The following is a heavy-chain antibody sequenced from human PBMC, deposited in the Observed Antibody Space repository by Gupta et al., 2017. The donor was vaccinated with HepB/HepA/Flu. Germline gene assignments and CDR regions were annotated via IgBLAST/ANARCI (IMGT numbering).Heavy chain of an antibody. Sequence: QLVESGGGLVQPGGSLRLSCAASEFILRADYMDWVRPVPGKGLEWVGRSRNRAKSYSTEYAASVKGRFSISRDDSKNALFLQMNSLKIEDTAVYYCTRDRGSRGSTAFDLWGQGTVVTVSS. CDR3: TRDRGSRGSTAFDL. CDR2: SRNRAKSYST. CDR1: EFILRADY. J-gene: IGHJ3*01. D-gene: IGHD3-16*01. V-gene: IGHV3-72*01.